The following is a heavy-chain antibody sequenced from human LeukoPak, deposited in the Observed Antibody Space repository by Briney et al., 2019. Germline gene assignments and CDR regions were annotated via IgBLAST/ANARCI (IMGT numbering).Heavy chain of an antibody. Sequence: KPSETLSLTCTVSGGSIRSSIYYWGWIRQPPGKGLEWIGSIYSSGSTYYNPSLKSPVTISGDTSKNQFSLKLSSGTAADTAVYYCARQGPMYYFDYWGQGTLVTVSS. J-gene: IGHJ4*02. V-gene: IGHV4-39*01. CDR2: IYSSGST. CDR1: GGSIRSSIYY. CDR3: ARQGPMYYFDY.